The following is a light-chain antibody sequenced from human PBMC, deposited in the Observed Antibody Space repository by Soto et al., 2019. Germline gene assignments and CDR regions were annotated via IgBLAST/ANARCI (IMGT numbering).Light chain of an antibody. CDR1: RDIDNY. CDR3: QQYDNRPFT. J-gene: IGKJ2*01. CDR2: DAS. Sequence: IQMTQSPSSLSASVGDRVNITCQASRDIDNYLNWYQQKPGKAPNLLIYDASNLETGVPLRFSGSRSGTHFTLTINSLQPEDIGTYYCQQYDNRPFTFGQGTKLEIK. V-gene: IGKV1-33*01.